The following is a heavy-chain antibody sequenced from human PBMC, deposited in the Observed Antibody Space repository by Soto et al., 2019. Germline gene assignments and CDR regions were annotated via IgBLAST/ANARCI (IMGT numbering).Heavy chain of an antibody. Sequence: QVQLAQSGAEVRKPGSSVKVSCGASGGSFSDFAFSWVRQAPGQGLEWMGGIIPMFAASKYAQRFQDRVTITAGESTNSAYSALSSLTTDDTATYYCARGGIVAVPAALSSYHDCTNYRFDSWGQGTRVTVSS. CDR2: IIPMFAAS. CDR1: GGSFSDFA. CDR3: ARGGIVAVPAALSSYHDCTNYRFDS. V-gene: IGHV1-69*01. D-gene: IGHD2-15*01. J-gene: IGHJ4*02.